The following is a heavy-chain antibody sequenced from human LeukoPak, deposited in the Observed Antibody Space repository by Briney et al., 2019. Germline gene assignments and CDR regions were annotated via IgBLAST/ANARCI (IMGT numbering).Heavy chain of an antibody. CDR1: GFTFDDYA. Sequence: GGSLRLSCAASGFTFDDYAMHWVRQAPGKGLEWVSGISWNSGSIGYADSVKGRITISRDNAKNSLYLQMNSLRAEDTALYYCAKGGSGSYNFDYRGQGTLVTVSS. V-gene: IGHV3-9*01. D-gene: IGHD3-10*01. CDR2: ISWNSGSI. J-gene: IGHJ4*02. CDR3: AKGGSGSYNFDY.